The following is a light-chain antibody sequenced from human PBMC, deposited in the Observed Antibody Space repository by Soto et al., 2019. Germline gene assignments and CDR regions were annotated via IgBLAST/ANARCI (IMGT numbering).Light chain of an antibody. J-gene: IGKJ4*01. Sequence: EILLTQSPGTLSLSPGETATLSCRASQSVRYNYLAWYQQRPGQPPRLLIHAAASRASGIPDRFSGSVSGTDFTLTIRRLEPEDFAVYFCQQYGTSPVTFGGGTQVDIK. CDR3: QQYGTSPVT. CDR1: QSVRYNY. V-gene: IGKV3-20*01. CDR2: AAA.